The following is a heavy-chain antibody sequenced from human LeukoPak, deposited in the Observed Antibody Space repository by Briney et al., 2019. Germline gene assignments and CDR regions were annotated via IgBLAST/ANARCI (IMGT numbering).Heavy chain of an antibody. J-gene: IGHJ4*02. CDR2: ISAYNGNT. D-gene: IGHD3-10*01. CDR1: GYTFTSYD. CDR3: ARDRTMYYYGSGSYYMPFDY. Sequence: ASVKVSCKASGYTFTSYDINWVRQAPGQGLEWMGWISAYNGNTNYAQKLQGRVTVTTDTSTSTAYMELRSLRSDDTAVYYCARDRTMYYYGSGSYYMPFDYWGQGTLVTVSS. V-gene: IGHV1-18*01.